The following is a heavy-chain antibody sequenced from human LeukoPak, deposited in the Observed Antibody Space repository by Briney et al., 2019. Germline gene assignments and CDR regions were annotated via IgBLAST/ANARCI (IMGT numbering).Heavy chain of an antibody. D-gene: IGHD3-3*01. CDR1: GGSISSGDYY. CDR3: ASMPYDFWSGYGYYYMGV. CDR2: IYYSGST. Sequence: SQTLSLTCTVSGGSISSGDYYWSWIRQPPGKGLEWIGYIYYSGSTYYNPSLKSRVTISVDTSKNQFSLKLSSVTAADTAVYYCASMPYDFWSGYGYYYMGVWGKGTTVTVSS. J-gene: IGHJ6*03. V-gene: IGHV4-30-4*08.